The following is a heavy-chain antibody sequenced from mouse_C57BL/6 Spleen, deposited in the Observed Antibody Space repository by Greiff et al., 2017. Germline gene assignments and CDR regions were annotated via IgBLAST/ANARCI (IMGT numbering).Heavy chain of an antibody. J-gene: IGHJ2*01. Sequence: VQLQQSGAELVRPGASVKLSCTASGFNIKDDYMHWVKQRPEQGLEWIGWIDPENGDTEYASKFQGKAPITADTSSNTAYLQLSSLTSEDTAVYYCTRGNPFDYWGQGTTLTVSS. CDR3: TRGNPFDY. CDR2: IDPENGDT. D-gene: IGHD2-1*01. CDR1: GFNIKDDY. V-gene: IGHV14-4*01.